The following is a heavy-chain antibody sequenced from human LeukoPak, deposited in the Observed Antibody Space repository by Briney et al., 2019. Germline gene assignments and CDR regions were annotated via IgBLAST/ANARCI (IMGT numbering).Heavy chain of an antibody. V-gene: IGHV3-15*01. CDR3: TTSLWFGELLYC. CDR1: GFTFSNAW. J-gene: IGHJ4*02. CDR2: IKSKTDGGTT. D-gene: IGHD3-10*01. Sequence: PGGSLRLSCAASGFTFSNAWMSWVRQAPGKGLEWVGRIKSKTDGGTTDYAAPVKGRFTISRDDSKNTLYLQMNSLKTEDTAVYYCTTSLWFGELLYCWGQGTLVTVSS.